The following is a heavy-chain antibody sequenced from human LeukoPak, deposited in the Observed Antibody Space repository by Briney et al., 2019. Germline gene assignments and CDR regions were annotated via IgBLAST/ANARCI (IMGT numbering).Heavy chain of an antibody. Sequence: GGSLRLSCAASGFTFSNYHMHWVRQAPGKGLEWVSYITSGSSTMYYVDSVKGRFTISRDNARNSLYLQMNSLRADDTAVYYCASWAGTATGFSGPFDFWGQGTPVTVSS. CDR1: GFTFSNYH. CDR2: ITSGSSTM. J-gene: IGHJ4*02. V-gene: IGHV3-48*01. CDR3: ASWAGTATGFSGPFDF. D-gene: IGHD6-13*01.